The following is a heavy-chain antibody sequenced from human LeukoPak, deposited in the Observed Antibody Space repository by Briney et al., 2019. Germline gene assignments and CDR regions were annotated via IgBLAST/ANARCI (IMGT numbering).Heavy chain of an antibody. Sequence: PSETLSLTCTVSGGSISSYYWSWIRQPPGKGLEWIGYIFHTGDSHHNPSFRSRVSISLDTSKDQISLRLTSVTAADTAVHYCAGHRFASPLDSWGQGTLVTVSS. V-gene: IGHV4-59*08. J-gene: IGHJ4*02. D-gene: IGHD3-10*01. CDR3: AGHRFASPLDS. CDR2: IFHTGDS. CDR1: GGSISSYY.